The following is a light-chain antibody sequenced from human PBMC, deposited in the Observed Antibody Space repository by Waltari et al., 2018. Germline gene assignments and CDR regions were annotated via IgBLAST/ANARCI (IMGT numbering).Light chain of an antibody. CDR3: QVWDSWSGV. V-gene: IGLV3-21*04. CDR1: NIGSKS. Sequence: SYVLTQPPSVSVAPGKTASITCGGNNIGSKSVHWYQQKSGQAPVLVMYYDDDRPSGIPERLSVSNSGKTATLTISGVEAGDEADYYCQVWDSWSGVFGPGTQVTVL. J-gene: IGLJ1*01. CDR2: YDD.